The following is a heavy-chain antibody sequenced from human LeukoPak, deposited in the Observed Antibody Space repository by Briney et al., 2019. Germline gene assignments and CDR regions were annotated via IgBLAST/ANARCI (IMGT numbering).Heavy chain of an antibody. Sequence: PGGSLRLSCVVSGLILTRDYMSWVRQAPGKGLEWVSAIYSGGSTYYADSVKGRFTICRDNSKNTLYLKMNRLRAADTAVYYCASLGYWGQGTLVTVSS. J-gene: IGHJ4*02. V-gene: IGHV3-66*02. CDR3: ASLGY. CDR2: IYSGGST. CDR1: GLILTRDY.